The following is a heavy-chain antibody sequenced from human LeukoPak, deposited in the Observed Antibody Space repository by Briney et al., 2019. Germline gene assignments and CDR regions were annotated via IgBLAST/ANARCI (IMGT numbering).Heavy chain of an antibody. Sequence: SETLSLTCTVSGGSISSYYWSWIRQPPGKGLEWIGYIYYSGSTNYNPSLKSRVTISVDTSKNQFSLELSSVTAADTAVYYCARGGDDSSGYYYRWFDPWGQGTLVTVSS. CDR1: GGSISSYY. CDR2: IYYSGST. CDR3: ARGGDDSSGYYYRWFDP. J-gene: IGHJ5*02. V-gene: IGHV4-59*01. D-gene: IGHD3-22*01.